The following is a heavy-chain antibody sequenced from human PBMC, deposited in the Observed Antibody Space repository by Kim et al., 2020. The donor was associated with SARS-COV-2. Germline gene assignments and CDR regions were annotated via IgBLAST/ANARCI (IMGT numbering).Heavy chain of an antibody. CDR2: ISYDGSSK. CDR3: AKAVVRGVNYYYYGMDV. CDR1: GFTFSTYG. D-gene: IGHD3-10*01. J-gene: IGHJ6*01. V-gene: IGHV3-30*18. Sequence: GGSLRLSCAASGFTFSTYGMHWVRQAPGKGLEWVAVISYDGSSKYYGESVKGRFTISRDNPENTLYLQMNSLRPEDTAVYYCAKAVVRGVNYYYYGMDVWGQGTTVAFSS.